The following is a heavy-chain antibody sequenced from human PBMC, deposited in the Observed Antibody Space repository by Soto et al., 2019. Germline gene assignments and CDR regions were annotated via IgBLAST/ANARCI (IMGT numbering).Heavy chain of an antibody. J-gene: IGHJ4*02. CDR1: GGSFSGYY. V-gene: IGHV4-34*01. Sequence: SETLSLTCAVYGGSFSGYYWSWIRQPPGKGLEWIGEINHSGSTNYNPSLKSRVTISADTSKNQFSLKLSSVTAADTAVYYCARGHSSGAVINFDYRGQGTLVTVSS. CDR3: ARGHSSGAVINFDY. CDR2: INHSGST. D-gene: IGHD6-25*01.